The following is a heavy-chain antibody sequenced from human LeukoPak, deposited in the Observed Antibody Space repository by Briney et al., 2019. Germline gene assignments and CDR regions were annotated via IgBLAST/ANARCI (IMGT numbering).Heavy chain of an antibody. V-gene: IGHV1-69*05. D-gene: IGHD3-9*01. CDR3: ARVPKGRYFDWQYFQH. CDR1: GGTFSSYA. J-gene: IGHJ1*01. Sequence: ASVKVSCKASGGTFSSYAISWVRQAPGQGLEWMGGIIPIFGTANYAQKFQGRVTMTRDTSISTAYMELSRLRSDDTSVYYCARVPKGRYFDWQYFQHWGQGTLVTVSS. CDR2: IIPIFGTA.